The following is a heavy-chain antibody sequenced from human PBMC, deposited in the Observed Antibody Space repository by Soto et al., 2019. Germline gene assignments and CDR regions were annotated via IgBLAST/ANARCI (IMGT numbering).Heavy chain of an antibody. CDR2: IYYSGST. Sequence: PSETLSLTCTVSGGSISSSSYYWGWIRQHPGKGLEWIGSIYYSGSTYYNPSLKSRVTISVDTSKNQFSLKLSSVTAADTAVYYCARVLTMVRGVITYYYYYHMDVWGKGTTVTVSS. CDR3: ARVLTMVRGVITYYYYYHMDV. V-gene: IGHV4-39*01. CDR1: GGSISSSSYY. J-gene: IGHJ6*03. D-gene: IGHD3-10*01.